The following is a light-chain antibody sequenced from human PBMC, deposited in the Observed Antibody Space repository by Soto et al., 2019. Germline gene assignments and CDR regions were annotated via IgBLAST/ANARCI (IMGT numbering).Light chain of an antibody. V-gene: IGKV1-5*03. CDR3: QQYNNYWT. CDR2: KAS. CDR1: QTIGNW. J-gene: IGKJ1*01. Sequence: DIPMTQSPSSLSASVGDRVTITCRASQTIGNWLAWYQQKPGKAPKLLIYKASSLESGVPSRFSGSGSDPEFTLTISSLQPDDFATYYCQQYNNYWTFRQGTKVEVK.